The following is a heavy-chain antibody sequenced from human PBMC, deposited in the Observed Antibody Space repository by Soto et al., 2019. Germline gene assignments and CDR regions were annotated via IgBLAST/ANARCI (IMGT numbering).Heavy chain of an antibody. CDR2: IYPGDSDT. V-gene: IGHV5-51*01. Sequence: GESLKISCKGSGYSFTSYWIGWVRQMPGKGLEWMGIIYPGDSDTRYSPSFQGQVTISADKSISTAYLQWSSLKASDTAMYYCARQYYYGSGSSCYYYYGMDVWGQGTTVTVSS. D-gene: IGHD3-10*01. CDR1: GYSFTSYW. CDR3: ARQYYYGSGSSCYYYYGMDV. J-gene: IGHJ6*02.